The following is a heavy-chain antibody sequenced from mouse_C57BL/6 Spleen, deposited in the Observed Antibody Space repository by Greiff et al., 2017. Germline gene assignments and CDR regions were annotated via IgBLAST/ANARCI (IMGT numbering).Heavy chain of an antibody. J-gene: IGHJ3*01. D-gene: IGHD1-1*01. CDR1: GFSLSTSGMG. Sequence: QVTLKESGPGILQSSQTLSLTCSFSGFSLSTSGMGVSWIRQPSGKGLEWLAHIYWDDDKRYHPSLKSRLTISKDTSRNQVFLKITSVDTADTATYYCAFGDYGSSSWFAYWGQGTLVTVSA. CDR2: IYWDDDK. V-gene: IGHV8-12*01. CDR3: AFGDYGSSSWFAY.